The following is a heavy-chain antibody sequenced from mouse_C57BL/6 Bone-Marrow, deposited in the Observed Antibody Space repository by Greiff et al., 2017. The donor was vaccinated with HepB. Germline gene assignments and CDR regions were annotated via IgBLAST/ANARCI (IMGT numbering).Heavy chain of an antibody. CDR3: TRYDYDGSMDY. Sequence: EVKLVESGEGLVKPGGSLKLSCAASGFTFSSYAMSWVRQTPEKRLEWVAYISSGGDYIYYADTVKGRFTISRDNARNTLYLQMSSLKSEDTAMYYCTRYDYDGSMDYWGQGTSVTVSS. CDR2: ISSGGDYI. V-gene: IGHV5-9-1*02. D-gene: IGHD2-4*01. CDR1: GFTFSSYA. J-gene: IGHJ4*01.